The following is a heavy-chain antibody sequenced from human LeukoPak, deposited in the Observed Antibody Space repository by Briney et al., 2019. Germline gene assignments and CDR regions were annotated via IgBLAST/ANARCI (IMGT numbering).Heavy chain of an antibody. Sequence: ASVKVSCKASGSSFTYRYLHWVRQAPGQALEWMGWVTPFNNRTNYAQKFQDRVSFTWDRSVTTAYMELTSLRSEDTAVFFCASHLEWSQGDACDIWGQRTLVTVSS. CDR3: ASHLEWSQGDACDI. V-gene: IGHV1-45*02. CDR1: GSSFTYRY. D-gene: IGHD3-3*01. J-gene: IGHJ3*02. CDR2: VTPFNNRT.